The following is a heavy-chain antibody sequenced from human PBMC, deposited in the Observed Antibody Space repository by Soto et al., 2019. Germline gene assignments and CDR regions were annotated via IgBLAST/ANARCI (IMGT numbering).Heavy chain of an antibody. J-gene: IGHJ6*03. Sequence: DVQLLESGGGLAQRGGSLRLSCAASGFSFSTYGMTWVRQAPGTGLEWVSYGGSGGSTYYADSVKGRFTISRDNSKNTLYLQMNSLRAEDTAVYYCVKFRGRAYHYYYMDGLGNGTTVTVSS. D-gene: IGHD3-16*01. CDR2: GGSGGST. CDR3: VKFRGRAYHYYYMDG. V-gene: IGHV3-23*01. CDR1: GFSFSTYG.